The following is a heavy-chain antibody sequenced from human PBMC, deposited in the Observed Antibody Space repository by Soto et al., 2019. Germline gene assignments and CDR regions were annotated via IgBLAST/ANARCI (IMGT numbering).Heavy chain of an antibody. D-gene: IGHD6-13*01. Sequence: ASVKVSCKASGYTFTSYAMHWVRQAPGQRLEWMGWINAGNGNTKYSQKFQGRITITRDTSASTAYMELGSLRSEDTAVYYCARDLGEVAAAGYYYYYYMDVWGKGTTVTVSS. V-gene: IGHV1-3*01. CDR3: ARDLGEVAAAGYYYYYYMDV. CDR2: INAGNGNT. J-gene: IGHJ6*03. CDR1: GYTFTSYA.